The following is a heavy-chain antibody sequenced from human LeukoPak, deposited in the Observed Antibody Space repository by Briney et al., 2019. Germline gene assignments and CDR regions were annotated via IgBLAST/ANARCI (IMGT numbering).Heavy chain of an antibody. D-gene: IGHD1-26*01. CDR3: ARRGRGGVGY. V-gene: IGHV4-39*07. Sequence: PSETLSLTCTVSGGSISSSSYYWGWIRQPPGKGLEWIGEINHSGSTNYNPSLKSRVTISVDTSKNQFSLKLSSVTAADTAVYYCARRGRGGVGYWGQGTLVTVSS. CDR1: GGSISSSSYY. J-gene: IGHJ4*02. CDR2: INHSGST.